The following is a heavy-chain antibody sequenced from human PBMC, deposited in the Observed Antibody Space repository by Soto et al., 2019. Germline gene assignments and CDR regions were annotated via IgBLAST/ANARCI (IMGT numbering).Heavy chain of an antibody. CDR2: IYYSGST. CDR1: GGSISSGGYY. CDR3: ARTGWEYYGMDV. V-gene: IGHV4-31*03. D-gene: IGHD1-26*01. Sequence: QVQLQESGPGLVKPSQTLSLTCTVSGGSISSGGYYWSWIRQHPGKGLEWIGYIYYSGSTYFNPSLKSRVTISVDTSKNQSALKLSSVTAADTAVYYCARTGWEYYGMDVWGQGTTVTVSS. J-gene: IGHJ6*02.